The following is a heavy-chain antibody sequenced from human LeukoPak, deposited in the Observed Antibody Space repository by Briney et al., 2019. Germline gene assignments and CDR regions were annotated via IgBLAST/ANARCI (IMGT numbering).Heavy chain of an antibody. V-gene: IGHV3-23*01. J-gene: IGHJ4*02. Sequence: PGGSLRLSCGVSGFTFSTSAMSWVREAPGKGLEGVSGISGSGGTTYYADSVRGRFSISRDNSKNTLYLQMSSLRAEDTAVYFCAKWTYAYYLGRFDYWGQGTLVTVSS. CDR2: ISGSGGTT. D-gene: IGHD4-17*01. CDR1: GFTFSTSA. CDR3: AKWTYAYYLGRFDY.